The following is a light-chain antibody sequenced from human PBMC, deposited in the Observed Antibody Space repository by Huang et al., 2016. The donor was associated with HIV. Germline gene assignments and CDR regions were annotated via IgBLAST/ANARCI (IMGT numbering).Light chain of an antibody. CDR1: QSISNY. J-gene: IGKJ4*01. V-gene: IGKV1-39*01. CDR2: AAS. CDR3: QQTYDTPPLT. Sequence: DIQMTQSPSSLSASVGDRVIITCRASQSISNYLNWYQHKPGKAPRLLIYAASSLQSGVPSRFRGSGSKTTVTLTISSLQPEDFATYYCQQTYDTPPLTFGGGTRVDMK.